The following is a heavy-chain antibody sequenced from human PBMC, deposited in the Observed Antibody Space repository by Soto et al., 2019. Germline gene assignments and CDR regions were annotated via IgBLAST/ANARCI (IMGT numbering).Heavy chain of an antibody. CDR1: GGSIISDY. V-gene: IGHV4-59*01. J-gene: IGHJ4*02. CDR2: ISYSGST. Sequence: NPSETLSLTCTVSGGSIISDYWSWIRQPPGKGLEWIGYISYSGSTNYNPSLKSLVTISVDTSKNQFSLNLSSVTAADTAVYYCARVLSGSSLFDYWGQGTLVTVSS. CDR3: ARVLSGSSLFDY. D-gene: IGHD1-26*01.